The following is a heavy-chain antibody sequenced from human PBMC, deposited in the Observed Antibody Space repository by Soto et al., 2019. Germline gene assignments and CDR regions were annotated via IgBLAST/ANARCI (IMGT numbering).Heavy chain of an antibody. CDR1: GYTFTNYG. Sequence: ASVKVSCKASGYTFTNYGITWVRQAPGRGLEWMGWISAYNSKTNYAQKLQGRVTMTTDPSTSTAYMELRSLRSDDTAVYYCARDCPVPPPTPKSWYDSRGKGTLLTVSS. CDR2: ISAYNSKT. V-gene: IGHV1-18*01. D-gene: IGHD2-2*02. J-gene: IGHJ5*01. CDR3: ARDCPVPPPTPKSWYDS.